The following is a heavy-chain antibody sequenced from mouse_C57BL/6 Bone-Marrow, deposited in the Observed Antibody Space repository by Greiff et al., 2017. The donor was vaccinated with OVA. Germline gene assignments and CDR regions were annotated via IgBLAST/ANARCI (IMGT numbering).Heavy chain of an antibody. V-gene: IGHV1-55*01. D-gene: IGHD1-1*01. Sequence: VQLQQSGAELVKPGASVKMSCKASGYTFTSYWITWVKQRPGQGLEWIGDIYPGSGSTNYNEKFKSKATLTVDTSSSTAYMQLSSLTSEDSAVYYCALYYGSSYWFAYWGQGTLVTVSA. CDR3: ALYYGSSYWFAY. J-gene: IGHJ3*01. CDR1: GYTFTSYW. CDR2: IYPGSGST.